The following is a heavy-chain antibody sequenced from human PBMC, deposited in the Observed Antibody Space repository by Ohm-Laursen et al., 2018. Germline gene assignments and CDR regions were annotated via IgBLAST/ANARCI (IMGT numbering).Heavy chain of an antibody. V-gene: IGHV4-34*01. J-gene: IGHJ6*02. D-gene: IGHD1-14*01. Sequence: SETLSLTCTVYGGSFSGYYWSWIRQPPGKGLEWIGEINHSGSTNYNPSLKSRVTISVDTSKNQFSLKLSSVTAADTAVYYCARGRTNRGMDVWGQGTTVTVSS. CDR3: ARGRTNRGMDV. CDR1: GGSFSGYY. CDR2: INHSGST.